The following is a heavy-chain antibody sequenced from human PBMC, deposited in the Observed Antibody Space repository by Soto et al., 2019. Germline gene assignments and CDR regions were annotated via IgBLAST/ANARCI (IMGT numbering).Heavy chain of an antibody. V-gene: IGHV2-5*02. J-gene: IGHJ4*02. CDR2: IYWDDDK. CDR3: AHVYGGYDNFDY. CDR1: GFSLSTSGVG. Sequence: QITLKESGPTLVKPTQTLTLTCTFSGFSLSTSGVGVGWIRQPPGKALEWLALIYWDDDKRYSPSLKSRLTIPKDTSKNQVVLTMTNMDPVETATYYCAHVYGGYDNFDYWGQGTLVTVSS. D-gene: IGHD5-12*01.